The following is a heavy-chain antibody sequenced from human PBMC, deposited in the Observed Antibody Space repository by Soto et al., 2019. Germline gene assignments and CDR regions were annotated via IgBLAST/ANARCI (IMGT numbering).Heavy chain of an antibody. D-gene: IGHD2-21*01. J-gene: IGHJ6*02. CDR3: AKDGGGGYQPPNYYYYGLDV. V-gene: IGHV3-30*18. CDR2: ISYDGINK. Sequence: QLQLVESGGGVVQPGRSLRLSCAASGFSFSAHGMHWVRQAPGKGLEWVAVISYDGINKDYADSVEGRLTISRDNSKNTLYLQLDSLRIDDTGIYYCAKDGGGGYQPPNYYYYGLDVWGQGTTVTVSS. CDR1: GFSFSAHG.